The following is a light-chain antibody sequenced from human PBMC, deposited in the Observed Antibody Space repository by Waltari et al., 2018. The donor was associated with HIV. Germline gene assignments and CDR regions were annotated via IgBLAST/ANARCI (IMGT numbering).Light chain of an antibody. J-gene: IGLJ2*01. CDR2: EVS. V-gene: IGLV2-8*01. CDR3: SSYAGSNNVI. Sequence: QSVLTQPPSVSATPGQKVTISCSGSSSNIGYNYVFWYQQLPGTAPKLMIYEVSKRPSGVPDRFSGSKSGNAASLTVSGLQAEDEADYYCSSYAGSNNVIFGGGTKLTVL. CDR1: SSNIGYNY.